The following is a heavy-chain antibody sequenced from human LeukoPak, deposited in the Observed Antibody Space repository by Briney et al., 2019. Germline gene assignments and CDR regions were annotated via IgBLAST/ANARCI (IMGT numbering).Heavy chain of an antibody. CDR1: GFTFSSYS. V-gene: IGHV3-21*01. CDR3: ARSRDGYNFIFGYYYYYYMDV. J-gene: IGHJ6*03. Sequence: PGGSLRLSCAASGFTFSSYSTNWVRQAPGKGLEWVSSISSSSSYIYYADSVKGRFTISRDNAKNSLYLQMNSLRAEDTAVYYCARSRDGYNFIFGYYYYYYMDVWGKGTTVTVSS. D-gene: IGHD5-24*01. CDR2: ISSSSSYI.